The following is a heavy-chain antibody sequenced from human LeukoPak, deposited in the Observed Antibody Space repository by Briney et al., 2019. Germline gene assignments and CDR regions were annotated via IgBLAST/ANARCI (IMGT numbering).Heavy chain of an antibody. CDR2: ISYSGST. V-gene: IGHV4-59*01. CDR1: GGSISSYY. CDR3: ARATIRDAFDI. D-gene: IGHD5-24*01. Sequence: SETLSLTCTVSGGSISSYYWSWIRQPPGRGLEWIGYISYSGSTSYNPSLKSRVTISVDTSKNQFSLKLSSVTAADTAVYYCARATIRDAFDIWGQGTMVTVSS. J-gene: IGHJ3*02.